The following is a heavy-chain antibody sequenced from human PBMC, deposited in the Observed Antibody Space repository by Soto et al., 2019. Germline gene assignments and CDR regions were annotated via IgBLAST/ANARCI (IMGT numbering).Heavy chain of an antibody. V-gene: IGHV4-34*01. D-gene: IGHD6-25*01. J-gene: IGHJ5*02. CDR2: INHSGST. Sequence: SETLSLTCAVYGRSFSGYYWSWIRQPPGKGLEWIGEINHSGSTNYNPSLKSRVTISVDTSKNQFSLKLSSVTAADTAVYYCARGGTRNPTTAANWFDPWREALLVTVSS. CDR3: ARGGTRNPTTAANWFDP. CDR1: GRSFSGYY.